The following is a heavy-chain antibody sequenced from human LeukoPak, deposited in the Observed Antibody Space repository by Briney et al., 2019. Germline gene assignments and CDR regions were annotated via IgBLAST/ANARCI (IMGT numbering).Heavy chain of an antibody. CDR1: GYTFTRYY. V-gene: IGHV1-46*01. J-gene: IGHJ4*02. CDR3: ARSDTAMVSDY. CDR2: INPSGGST. Sequence: ASVKVFCKASGYTFTRYYMHWVRQAPGQGLEWMGIINPSGGSTSYAQKLQGRVTMTRDMSTSTVYMELSSLRSEDTAVYYCARSDTAMVSDYWGQGTLVTVSS. D-gene: IGHD5-18*01.